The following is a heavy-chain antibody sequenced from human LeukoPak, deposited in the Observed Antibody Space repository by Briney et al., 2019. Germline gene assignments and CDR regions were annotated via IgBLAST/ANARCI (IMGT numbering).Heavy chain of an antibody. Sequence: TPSETLSLTCTVSGGSISSSSYYWGWIRQPPGKGLEWIGSIYYSGSTYYNPSLKSRVTISVDTSKNQFSLKLSSVTAADTAVYYCARHNGFGELKYYFDYWGQGTLVTVSS. J-gene: IGHJ4*02. CDR2: IYYSGST. D-gene: IGHD3-10*01. V-gene: IGHV4-39*01. CDR3: ARHNGFGELKYYFDY. CDR1: GGSISSSSYY.